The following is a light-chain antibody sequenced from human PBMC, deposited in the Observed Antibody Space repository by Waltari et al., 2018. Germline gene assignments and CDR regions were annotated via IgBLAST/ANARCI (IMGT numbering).Light chain of an antibody. Sequence: DIQMTQSPSTLSASVGDRVTITCRASQSFLDWLAWYQQKPGKAPKLLVYNTSSLKSGVPSRFSGSASVTEFTLTISSLQPDDFATYYCQRYESYPFTFGGGTKVEIK. CDR3: QRYESYPFT. CDR1: QSFLDW. CDR2: NTS. V-gene: IGKV1-5*03. J-gene: IGKJ4*01.